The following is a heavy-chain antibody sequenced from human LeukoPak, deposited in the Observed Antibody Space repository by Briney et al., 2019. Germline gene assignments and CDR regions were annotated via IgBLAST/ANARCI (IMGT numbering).Heavy chain of an antibody. V-gene: IGHV3-48*01. J-gene: IGHJ4*02. D-gene: IGHD2-21*02. CDR3: ARDDRTTATDY. Sequence: ADSVKGRFTISRDNAENSLYPQMNSLRAEDTAVYYCARDDRTTATDYWGQGTLVTVSS.